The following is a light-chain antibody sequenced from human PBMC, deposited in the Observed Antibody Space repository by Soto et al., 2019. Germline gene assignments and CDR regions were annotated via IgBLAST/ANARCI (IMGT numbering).Light chain of an antibody. J-gene: IGKJ2*01. CDR2: DAS. CDR1: RGISNY. Sequence: DIQVTQSPSSLSASVGDRLTITCQPRRGISNYLNWYQQKPGKAPKLLIYDASNLETGVPSRFSGSGSGKDVTFTITSPQAEDFATYYCQQYDNVPPNTFGQGTKLEIK. V-gene: IGKV1-33*01. CDR3: QQYDNVPPNT.